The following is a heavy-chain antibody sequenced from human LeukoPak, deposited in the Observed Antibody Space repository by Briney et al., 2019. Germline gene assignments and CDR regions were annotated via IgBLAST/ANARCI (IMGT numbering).Heavy chain of an antibody. V-gene: IGHV4-34*01. CDR3: ARGEPNIVVVPAAVSPDYMDG. J-gene: IGHJ6*03. CDR1: GGSFSGYY. D-gene: IGHD2-2*01. CDR2: INHSGST. Sequence: PSETLSLTCAVYGGSFSGYYWSWIRQPPGKGLEWIGEINHSGSTNYHPSLKSRVPITVHTSKYQFSLKLSSVTAAHTAVYYCARGEPNIVVVPAAVSPDYMDGWGKGTTVTVSS.